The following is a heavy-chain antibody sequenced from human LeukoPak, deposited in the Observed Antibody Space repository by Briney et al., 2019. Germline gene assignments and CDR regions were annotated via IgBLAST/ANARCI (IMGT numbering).Heavy chain of an antibody. J-gene: IGHJ4*02. CDR2: IIPILDIT. D-gene: IGHD3-3*01. V-gene: IGHV1-69*10. CDR1: GGTFGSYG. Sequence: SVKVSCKVSGGTFGSYGFSWVRQAPGQGLEWMGGIIPILDITNYAQKFQGRVTFTADKSTSTAYMELSSLRSEDTAVYYCATPYRQTYYDFWSGLDYWGQGTLVTVSS. CDR3: ATPYRQTYYDFWSGLDY.